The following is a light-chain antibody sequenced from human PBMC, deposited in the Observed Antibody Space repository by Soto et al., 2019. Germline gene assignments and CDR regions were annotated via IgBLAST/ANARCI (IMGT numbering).Light chain of an antibody. CDR2: EVN. CDR3: SSFSSDTTLFV. J-gene: IGLJ1*01. Sequence: QSVLTQPASVSGSPGQPTPSSGPGATSDIGDWNYVSWYQQSPGKAPKLIIYEVNNRPSGVSYRFSGSKSGNTASLTISGLQAEDEADYYCSSFSSDTTLFVFGGGTKLTVL. V-gene: IGLV2-14*01. CDR1: TSDIGDWNY.